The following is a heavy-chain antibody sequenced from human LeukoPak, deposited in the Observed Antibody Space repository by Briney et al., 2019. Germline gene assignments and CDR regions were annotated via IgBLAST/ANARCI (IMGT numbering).Heavy chain of an antibody. CDR2: ISGSGGST. J-gene: IGHJ4*02. CDR1: GFTFSSYA. D-gene: IGHD3-22*01. Sequence: GGSLRLSCAASGFTFSSYAMSWVRQAPGKGLEWVSSISGSGGSTYYADSVKGRFTISRDNSKNTLYLQMNSLRAEDTAVYYCAKARNYYDSSGYYDYWGQGTLVTVSS. CDR3: AKARNYYDSSGYYDY. V-gene: IGHV3-23*01.